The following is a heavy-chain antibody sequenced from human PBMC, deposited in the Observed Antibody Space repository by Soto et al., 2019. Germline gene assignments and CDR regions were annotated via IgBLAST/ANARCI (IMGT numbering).Heavy chain of an antibody. CDR3: AREKDRKLGGYAFGY. D-gene: IGHD7-27*01. CDR1: GSSISPYY. Sequence: SETLSLTCSASGSSISPYYWTWLRQAPGKGLEWIGYLFYRGTATYNPALRSRVTISLDTSKKQVSLRLSSVTAADTAVYYCAREKDRKLGGYAFGYWGPGTTVTVSS. V-gene: IGHV4-59*01. CDR2: LFYRGTA. J-gene: IGHJ3*01.